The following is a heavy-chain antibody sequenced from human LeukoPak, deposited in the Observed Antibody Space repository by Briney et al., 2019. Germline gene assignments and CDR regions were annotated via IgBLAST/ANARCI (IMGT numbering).Heavy chain of an antibody. CDR3: ARGPTYQPIDF. D-gene: IGHD2-2*01. CDR1: GGSFSNYY. J-gene: IGHJ4*02. Sequence: PSETLSLTCAVYGGSFSNYYWSWIRQPPGKGLEWIGEINHGGTTKYNPSLKSRVTISVDTSKNQFSLKLSSVTAADTAVYYCARGPTYQPIDFWGQGTLVTVSS. CDR2: INHGGTT. V-gene: IGHV4-34*01.